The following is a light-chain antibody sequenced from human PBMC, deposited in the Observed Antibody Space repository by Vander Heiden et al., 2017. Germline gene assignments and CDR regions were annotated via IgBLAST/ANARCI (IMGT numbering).Light chain of an antibody. CDR1: QSISSF. J-gene: IGKJ1*01. Sequence: DIQMTQSPSSLSASVGDRVTITCRASQSISSFLNWYQQKPGKAPKLLIYAASSLQSGVPSRFSGSASGTDFTLTISSLPPEDFATSYCQRSDGTAWTLGQGTKVEIK. V-gene: IGKV1-39*01. CDR2: AAS. CDR3: QRSDGTAWT.